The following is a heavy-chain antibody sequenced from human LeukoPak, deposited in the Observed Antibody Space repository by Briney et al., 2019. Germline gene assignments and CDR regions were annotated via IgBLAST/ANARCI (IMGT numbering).Heavy chain of an antibody. CDR2: IKSKTDGGTA. J-gene: IGHJ4*02. CDR3: TTEGYYVSGIY. V-gene: IGHV3-15*01. CDR1: GFTLNNAW. Sequence: GGSLRLSCAASGFTLNNAWVNWVRQAPGKGLEWVGRIKSKTDGGTADYAAPVKGRFTISRDDSKTTMYLQMNSLKTEDTAIYYCTTEGYYVSGIYWGQGTLVTVSS. D-gene: IGHD3-10*01.